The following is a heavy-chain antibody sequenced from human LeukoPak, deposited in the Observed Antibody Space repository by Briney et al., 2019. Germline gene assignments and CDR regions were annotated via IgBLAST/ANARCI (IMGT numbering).Heavy chain of an antibody. V-gene: IGHV3-7*01. CDR2: IKEDGSEK. CDR3: ARDKLMGVISGSKLDY. J-gene: IGHJ4*02. CDR1: GFTFSSYW. Sequence: GGSLRLSCAASGFTFSSYWMSWVRQAPGKGLEWVANIKEDGSEKYYVDSVKGRFTISRDNGKNSLYLEMNSLRAEDTAMYYCARDKLMGVISGSKLDYWGQGTLLTVSS. D-gene: IGHD3-10*01.